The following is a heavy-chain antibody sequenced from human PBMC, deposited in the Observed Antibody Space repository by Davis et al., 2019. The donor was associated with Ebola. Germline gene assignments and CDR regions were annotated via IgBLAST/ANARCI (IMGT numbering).Heavy chain of an antibody. V-gene: IGHV4-59*12. CDR1: GDSISRYY. D-gene: IGHD1-26*01. CDR2: VYNGKA. Sequence: PGGSLRLSCSVSGDSISRYYCSWIRQAPGKTLEWVGYVYNGKAIYNPSLTSRVTIFSDTSANSFSLRLTSVTAADTAIYFCARDDDPFRGRYKYRPPNAFDLWGQGTKVAVSS. CDR3: ARDDDPFRGRYKYRPPNAFDL. J-gene: IGHJ3*01.